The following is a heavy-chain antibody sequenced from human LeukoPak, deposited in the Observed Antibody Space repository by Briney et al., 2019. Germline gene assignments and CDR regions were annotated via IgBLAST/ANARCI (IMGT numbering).Heavy chain of an antibody. CDR2: IYSDGTT. CDR1: GASTTSYY. D-gene: IGHD3-22*01. CDR3: ARDTRSYDASGYYYFDY. Sequence: SETLSLTCSVSGASTTSYYWNWIRQAPGKGLEWIGYIYSDGTTSYSPSLRSRVTISIDTSRNQFSLKLSSVTAADAAVYYCARDTRSYDASGYYYFDYWGQGALVTVSS. V-gene: IGHV4-59*01. J-gene: IGHJ4*02.